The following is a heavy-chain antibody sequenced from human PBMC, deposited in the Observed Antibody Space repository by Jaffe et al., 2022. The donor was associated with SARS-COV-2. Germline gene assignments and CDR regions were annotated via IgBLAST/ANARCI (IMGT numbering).Heavy chain of an antibody. CDR3: ARWRGVVVVVADGMDV. Sequence: QVQLVQSGAEVKKPGASVKVSCKASGYTFTGYYMHWVRQAPGQGLEWMGWINPNSGGTNYAQKFQGRVTMTRDTSISTAYMELSRLRSDDTAVYYCARWRGVVVVVADGMDVWGQGTTVTVSS. J-gene: IGHJ6*02. D-gene: IGHD2-15*01. CDR1: GYTFTGYY. V-gene: IGHV1-2*02. CDR2: INPNSGGT.